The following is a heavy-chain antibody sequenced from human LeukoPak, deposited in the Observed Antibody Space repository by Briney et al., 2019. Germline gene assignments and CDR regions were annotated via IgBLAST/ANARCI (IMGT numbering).Heavy chain of an antibody. CDR1: GGSISTYY. CDR2: IYYSGST. D-gene: IGHD4-11*01. CDR3: ARAQVDYNNGPGSRGYYSYGMDV. V-gene: IGHV4-59*01. Sequence: SETLSLTCAVSGGSISTYYGNWIRQAPGKGLEWIGYIYYSGSTNYNPSLKSRVAMSVDTSRNQFSLKLSSVTAADTAVYYCARAQVDYNNGPGSRGYYSYGMDVWGRGTTVTVSS. J-gene: IGHJ6*02.